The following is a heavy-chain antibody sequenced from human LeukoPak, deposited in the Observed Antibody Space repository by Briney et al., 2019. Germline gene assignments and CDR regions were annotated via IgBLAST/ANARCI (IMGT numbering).Heavy chain of an antibody. D-gene: IGHD3-9*01. J-gene: IGHJ4*02. Sequence: WASVKVSCKASGYTFTGYYMHWVRQAPGQGLEWMGWINPNSGGTNYAQKFQGRVTMTRDTSISTAYMELSRLRSDDTAVYYCARWGFTYYDIFTGLTEGDYWGQGTLVTVSS. CDR2: INPNSGGT. CDR3: ARWGFTYYDIFTGLTEGDY. CDR1: GYTFTGYY. V-gene: IGHV1-2*02.